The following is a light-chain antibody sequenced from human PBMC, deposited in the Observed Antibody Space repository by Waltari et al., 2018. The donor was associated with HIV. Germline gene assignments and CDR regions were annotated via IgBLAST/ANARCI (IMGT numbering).Light chain of an antibody. V-gene: IGLV2-11*01. Sequence: QSALTQPRPVSGSPRQSVTISCTGTSSDVGGYNNVSWYQQHPGKAPTLMIYDVSKRPSGVPDRFSGSKSGNTASLTISGLQAEDEADYYCCSYAGSYTFVVFGGGTKLTVL. CDR3: CSYAGSYTFVV. CDR2: DVS. J-gene: IGLJ2*01. CDR1: SSDVGGYNN.